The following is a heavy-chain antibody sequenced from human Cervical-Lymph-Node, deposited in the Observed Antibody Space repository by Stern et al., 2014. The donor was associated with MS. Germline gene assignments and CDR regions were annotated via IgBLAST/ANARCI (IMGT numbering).Heavy chain of an antibody. CDR1: GFTFTNYA. D-gene: IGHD1-1*01. V-gene: IGHV3-30*14. CDR3: ARSRGTGPFDY. CDR2: ISCHGSDQ. J-gene: IGHJ4*02. Sequence: VQLVESGGGVVQPGQSLRLSCAASGFTFTNYAIHWVRQAPGKGLEWVAGISCHGSDQWYADSVKGRITVSRDSAQNSAFLQINGLREEDTSVFYCARSRGTGPFDYWGQGTLVTVSS.